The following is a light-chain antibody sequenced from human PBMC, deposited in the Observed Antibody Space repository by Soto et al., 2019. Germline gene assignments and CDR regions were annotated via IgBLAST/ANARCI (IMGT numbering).Light chain of an antibody. CDR1: QGISSY. CDR2: AAS. Sequence: IQLTQSPSSLSASVGDRVTITCRASQGISSYLAWYQQKPGKAPKLLIYAASTLQRRVPSRFSGSGSGTDFTLTISSLQPEDFATYYCQQLNSYPPSTFGQGTRLETK. CDR3: QQLNSYPPST. J-gene: IGKJ5*01. V-gene: IGKV1-9*01.